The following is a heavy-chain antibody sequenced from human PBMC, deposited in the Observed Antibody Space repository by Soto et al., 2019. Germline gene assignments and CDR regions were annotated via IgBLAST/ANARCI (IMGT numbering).Heavy chain of an antibody. Sequence: PSETLSLTCAVYGGSFGGYYWSWIRQPPGKGLEWIGEINHSGSTNYNPSLKSRVTISVDTSKNQFSLKLSSVTAADTAVYYCARAASDVHFLDYWGQGTLVTVSS. CDR2: INHSGST. V-gene: IGHV4-34*01. D-gene: IGHD3-3*02. J-gene: IGHJ4*02. CDR3: ARAASDVHFLDY. CDR1: GGSFGGYY.